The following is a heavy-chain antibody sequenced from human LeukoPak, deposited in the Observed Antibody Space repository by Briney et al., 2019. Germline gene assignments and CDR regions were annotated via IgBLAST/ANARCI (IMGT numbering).Heavy chain of an antibody. CDR3: AGSSSWYRQGNY. Sequence: GGSLRLSCAASGFTFSSYVMSWVRQAPGKGLEWVSAISGSGGSTYYADSVKGRFTISRDNSKNTLYVQMNSLGAEDTAVYYCAGSSSWYRQGNYWGQGTLVTVSS. J-gene: IGHJ4*02. D-gene: IGHD6-13*01. CDR2: ISGSGGST. CDR1: GFTFSSYV. V-gene: IGHV3-23*01.